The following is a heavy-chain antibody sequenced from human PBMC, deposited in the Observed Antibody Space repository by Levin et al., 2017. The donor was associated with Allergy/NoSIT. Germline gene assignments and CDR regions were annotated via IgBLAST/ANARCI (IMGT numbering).Heavy chain of an antibody. V-gene: IGHV3-23*01. CDR2: ISGSGGST. Sequence: PGGSLRLSCAASGFTFSSYAMSWVRQAPGKGLEWVSAISGSGGSTYYADSVKGRFTISRDNSKNTLYLQMNSLRAEDTAVYYCAARSTFGGVIVIGFDYWGQGTLVTVSS. J-gene: IGHJ4*02. CDR3: AARSTFGGVIVIGFDY. CDR1: GFTFSSYA. D-gene: IGHD3-16*02.